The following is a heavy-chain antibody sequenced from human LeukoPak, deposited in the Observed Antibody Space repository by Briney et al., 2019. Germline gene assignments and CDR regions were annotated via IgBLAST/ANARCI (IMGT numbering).Heavy chain of an antibody. J-gene: IGHJ4*02. CDR2: ISSSGGNT. D-gene: IGHD2-15*01. Sequence: GGSLRLSCAASGFTFNTYAMHWVRQAPGKGLEFVSSISSSGGNTYYANSVKGRFTISRDDSKNTLYLQMGSLRPEDMDVYYCARASGRGLYYFDYWGQGTLVTVSS. CDR3: ARASGRGLYYFDY. V-gene: IGHV3-64*01. CDR1: GFTFNTYA.